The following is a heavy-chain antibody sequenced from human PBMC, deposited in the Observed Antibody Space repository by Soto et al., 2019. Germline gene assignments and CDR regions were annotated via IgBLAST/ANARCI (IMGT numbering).Heavy chain of an antibody. V-gene: IGHV1-8*01. Sequence: QVQLVQSGAEVKKPGASVKVSCKASGYTFTTYDINWVRQATGQGLEWMGYMNSNSGNTGYAQNFQDRVTMTWNTSISTAYMELSSLKSEDTAIYYCAREFRRDGSWGQGTLVTVSS. CDR3: AREFRRDGS. D-gene: IGHD5-12*01. CDR2: MNSNSGNT. CDR1: GYTFTTYD. J-gene: IGHJ5*02.